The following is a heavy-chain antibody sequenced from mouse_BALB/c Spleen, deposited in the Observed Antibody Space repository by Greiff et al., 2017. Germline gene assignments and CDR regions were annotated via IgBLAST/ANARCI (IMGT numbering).Heavy chain of an antibody. Sequence: VQLKQSGAELVKPGASVKLSCTASGFNIKDTYMHWVKQRPEQGLEWIGRIDPANGNTKYDPKFQGKATITADTSSNTAYLQLSSLTSEDTAVYYCARYGNYGDYAMDYWGQGTSVTVSS. D-gene: IGHD2-1*01. CDR2: IDPANGNT. CDR3: ARYGNYGDYAMDY. J-gene: IGHJ4*01. V-gene: IGHV14-3*02. CDR1: GFNIKDTY.